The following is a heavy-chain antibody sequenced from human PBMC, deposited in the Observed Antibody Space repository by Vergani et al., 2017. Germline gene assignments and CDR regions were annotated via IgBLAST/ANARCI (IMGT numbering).Heavy chain of an antibody. V-gene: IGHV1-18*04. J-gene: IGHJ6*01. Sequence: QVQLVQSGIEVKKPGASVKVSCQASGYVFTSYAINWVRQAPGQGLEWMGWINTDDGKTDFAQKIQGMVTLNIDTSTSTAYMELRSLISDDTAIYYLASEGGSLLSHKCYAMDVWGQGTTVSVSS. CDR3: ASEGGSLLSHKCYAMDV. D-gene: IGHD2-21*01. CDR1: GYVFTSYA. CDR2: INTDDGKT.